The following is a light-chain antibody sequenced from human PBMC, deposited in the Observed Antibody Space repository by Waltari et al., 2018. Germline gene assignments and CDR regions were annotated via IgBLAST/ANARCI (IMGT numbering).Light chain of an antibody. CDR1: QSVLYSSNNKNS. CDR3: QQYGRSPTT. J-gene: IGKJ1*01. Sequence: DIVMTQSPDSLAVSLGERATINCKSSQSVLYSSNNKNSLAWYQQKPGQPPSLLIYDASKRATGIPDRFSGSVSGTDFTLTISRVEPEDFGVYYCQQYGRSPTTFGQGTKVEMK. CDR2: DAS. V-gene: IGKV4-1*01.